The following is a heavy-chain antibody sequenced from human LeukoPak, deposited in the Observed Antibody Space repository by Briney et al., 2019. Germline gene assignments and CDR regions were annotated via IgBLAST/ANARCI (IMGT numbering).Heavy chain of an antibody. Sequence: GGSLRLSCAASGFTFSSYSMNWVRQAPGKGLEWVSSISSSSSYIYYADSVKGRFTISRENAKNSLYLQMNSLRAEDTAVYYCARDEYSYGSTPHDYWGQGTLVTVSS. CDR1: GFTFSSYS. CDR2: ISSSSSYI. D-gene: IGHD5-18*01. V-gene: IGHV3-21*01. CDR3: ARDEYSYGSTPHDY. J-gene: IGHJ4*02.